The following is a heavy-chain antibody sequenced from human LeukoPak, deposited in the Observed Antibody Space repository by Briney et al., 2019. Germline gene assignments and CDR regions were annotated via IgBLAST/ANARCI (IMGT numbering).Heavy chain of an antibody. Sequence: ASVKVSCKASGYTFTSYYMHWVRQAPGQGLEWMGIINPSGGSTSYAQKLQGRVTMTTDTSTSTAYMELRSLRSDDTAVYYCASIAVAGYYFDYWGQGTLVTVSS. V-gene: IGHV1-46*01. CDR2: INPSGGST. J-gene: IGHJ4*02. CDR3: ASIAVAGYYFDY. D-gene: IGHD6-19*01. CDR1: GYTFTSYY.